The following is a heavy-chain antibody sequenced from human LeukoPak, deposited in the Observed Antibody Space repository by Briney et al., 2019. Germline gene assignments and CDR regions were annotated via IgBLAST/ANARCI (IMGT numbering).Heavy chain of an antibody. Sequence: GRSLRLSCAASGFTFSNYGMHWVRQAPGKGLEWVAVIWYDGSNKYYADSVQGRFTISRDNSKNTLYLQMNSLRAEDTAVYYCARDHPPYYFDSWGQGTLVTVSS. CDR1: GFTFSNYG. J-gene: IGHJ4*02. V-gene: IGHV3-33*01. CDR2: IWYDGSNK. CDR3: ARDHPPYYFDS.